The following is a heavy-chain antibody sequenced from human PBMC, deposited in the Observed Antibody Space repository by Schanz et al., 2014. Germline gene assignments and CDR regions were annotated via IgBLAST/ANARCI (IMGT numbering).Heavy chain of an antibody. J-gene: IGHJ4*02. Sequence: VHLVESGGGLVQPGGSLRLSCAASGFTFSDYYMSWIRQAPGKGLEWVSYVSSSSSYTHYADSVKGRFTISRDNSKNTLYLQMNSLRAEDTAVYYCAKDRSWDYDSSGYFDYWGQGTLXTVSS. CDR3: AKDRSWDYDSSGYFDY. D-gene: IGHD3-22*01. CDR2: VSSSSSYT. V-gene: IGHV3-11*05. CDR1: GFTFSDYY.